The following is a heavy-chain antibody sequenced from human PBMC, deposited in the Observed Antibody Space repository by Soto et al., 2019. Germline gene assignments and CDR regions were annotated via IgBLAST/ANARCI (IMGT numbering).Heavy chain of an antibody. Sequence: SETLSLTCTVSGGSTSRCDYYWSWIRPPPGKGLEWIGEINHSGSTNYNPSLKSRVTISVDTSKNQFSLKLSSVTAADTAVYYCARGLPSHWNSDYYGMDVWGQGTTVTVSS. D-gene: IGHD1-7*01. J-gene: IGHJ6*02. CDR1: GGSTSRCDYY. CDR3: ARGLPSHWNSDYYGMDV. V-gene: IGHV4-34*01. CDR2: INHSGST.